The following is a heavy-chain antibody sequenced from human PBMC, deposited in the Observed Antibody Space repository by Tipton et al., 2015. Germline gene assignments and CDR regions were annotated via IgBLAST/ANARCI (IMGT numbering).Heavy chain of an antibody. Sequence: TLSLTCSVSGDSISSSNWWSWVRQPPGKGLEWIGEIHHGGSTNYNPSLKSRVTISLDASKNQFSVNLSSVTAADTAVYYCARADAALDYWGQGTLVTVSS. J-gene: IGHJ4*02. V-gene: IGHV4-4*02. CDR2: IHHGGST. CDR1: GDSISSSNW. D-gene: IGHD6-25*01. CDR3: ARADAALDY.